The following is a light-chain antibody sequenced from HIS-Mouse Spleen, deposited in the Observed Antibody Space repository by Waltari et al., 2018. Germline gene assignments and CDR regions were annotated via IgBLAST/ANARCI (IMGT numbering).Light chain of an antibody. CDR3: QVWDSSSDHVV. J-gene: IGLJ2*01. CDR2: DDS. V-gene: IGLV3-21*03. CDR1: NIGSKS. Sequence: SHLLTQPPSVSVAPGKTARITCGGNNIGSKSVHWYQQKPGQAPVLVVYDDSDRPSGIPEGFSGSHSGNTATLTISRVEAGDEADYYCQVWDSSSDHVVFGGGTKLTVL.